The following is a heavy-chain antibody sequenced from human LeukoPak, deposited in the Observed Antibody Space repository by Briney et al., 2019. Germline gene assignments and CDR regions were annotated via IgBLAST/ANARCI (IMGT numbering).Heavy chain of an antibody. D-gene: IGHD6-19*01. CDR2: ISSNGGST. Sequence: GGSLRLSCAASGFTFSSYAMHWVRQAPGKGLEYVSAISSNGGSTYYANSVKGRFTISRDNSKNTLYLQMGSLRAEDTAVYYCARDSKWLVRTLWGQGTLVTVSS. CDR3: ARDSKWLVRTL. CDR1: GFTFSSYA. J-gene: IGHJ4*02. V-gene: IGHV3-64*01.